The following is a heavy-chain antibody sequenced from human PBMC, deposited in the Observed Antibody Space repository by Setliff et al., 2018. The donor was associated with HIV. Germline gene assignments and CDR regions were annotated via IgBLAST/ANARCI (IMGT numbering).Heavy chain of an antibody. J-gene: IGHJ6*03. Sequence: PSETLSLTCAVYGGSFSGYHWNWIRQPPGKGLEWIGEINHGGRTNYNPSLKSRVTISVDTSKNQFSLKLRSVTAADTAMYYCARVSITYWYSIPTFYYYYMDVWGKGTKVTVSS. CDR1: GGSFSGYH. CDR2: INHGGRT. D-gene: IGHD2-15*01. CDR3: ARVSITYWYSIPTFYYYYMDV. V-gene: IGHV4-34*01.